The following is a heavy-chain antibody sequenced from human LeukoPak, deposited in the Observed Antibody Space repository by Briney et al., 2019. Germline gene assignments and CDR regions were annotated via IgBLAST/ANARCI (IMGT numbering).Heavy chain of an antibody. V-gene: IGHV1-8*01. CDR2: MNPGSGDT. J-gene: IGHJ4*02. Sequence: EASVKVSCKASGYTFSTHDLTWVRQATGQGLEWMGWMNPGSGDTAYAQKFQGRVTMTRDTSMSTAYMELNSLGSEDTAIYYCARGLGDYNTDWFPVSGYWGQGTLVTVSS. D-gene: IGHD3-9*01. CDR1: GYTFSTHD. CDR3: ARGLGDYNTDWFPVSGY.